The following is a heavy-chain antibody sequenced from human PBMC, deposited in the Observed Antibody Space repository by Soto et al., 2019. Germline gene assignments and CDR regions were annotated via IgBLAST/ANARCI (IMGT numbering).Heavy chain of an antibody. V-gene: IGHV3-13*01. CDR3: ARGLWFGEFNWFDP. Sequence: QGGSLRLSCAASGFTFSSYDMHWVRQATGKGLEWVSAIGTAGDTYNPGSVKGRFTISRENAKNSLYLQMNSLRAEDTAVYYCARGLWFGEFNWFDPWGQGTLVTVSS. D-gene: IGHD3-10*01. CDR1: GFTFSSYD. J-gene: IGHJ5*02. CDR2: IGTAGDT.